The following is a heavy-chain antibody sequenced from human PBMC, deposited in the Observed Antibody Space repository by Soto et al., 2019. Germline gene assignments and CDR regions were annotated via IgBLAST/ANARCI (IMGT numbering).Heavy chain of an antibody. Sequence: VHLQESGPGLVKPSQTLSLTCTVSGGSISSDGYYWSWIRQHPGKGLEWIGYIDSSGSTYYNPSLMSRGTISVDTSKNLFSLKLSAVTAADTAGYYFARVCGCDCLHGMDVWGQGTTVTVSS. CDR1: GGSISSDGYY. CDR2: IDSSGST. V-gene: IGHV4-31*03. J-gene: IGHJ6*02. D-gene: IGHD2-21*02. CDR3: ARVCGCDCLHGMDV.